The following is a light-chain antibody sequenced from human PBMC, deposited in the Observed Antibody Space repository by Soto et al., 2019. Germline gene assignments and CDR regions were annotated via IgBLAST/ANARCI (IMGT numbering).Light chain of an antibody. CDR3: QQSYTAPLT. Sequence: IQLTQSPSSLSASVGDRVTITCRASQSISTYLNWYQQKPGKAPNLLIFAASTLQSGVPSRFSGSGSGTDFTLTIRRLQPGDFATYYCQQSYTAPLTFGGGTKVDIK. V-gene: IGKV1-39*01. CDR1: QSISTY. J-gene: IGKJ4*01. CDR2: AAS.